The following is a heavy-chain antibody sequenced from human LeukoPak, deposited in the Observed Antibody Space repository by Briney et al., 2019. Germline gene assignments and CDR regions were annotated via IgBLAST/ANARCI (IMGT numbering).Heavy chain of an antibody. V-gene: IGHV3-23*01. CDR2: INASGGST. D-gene: IGHD1-14*01. Sequence: GGSLRLSCAASGFTFSSYAINWVRQAPGKGLEWVASINASGGSTYYADSVKGRFTISRDNSKNTLYLQMNSLRAEDTAVYYCAKPAKTDYADYWGQGTLVTVSS. J-gene: IGHJ4*02. CDR1: GFTFSSYA. CDR3: AKPAKTDYADY.